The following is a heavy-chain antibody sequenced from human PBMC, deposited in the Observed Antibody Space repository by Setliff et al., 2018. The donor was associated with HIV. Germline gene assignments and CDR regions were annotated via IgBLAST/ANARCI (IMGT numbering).Heavy chain of an antibody. CDR2: IYTSGTT. CDR3: ARDRSNYGSGSSAYNWFDP. V-gene: IGHV4-61*02. CDR1: GDSISSGSYY. Sequence: PSETLSLTCTVSGDSISSGSYYWSWIRQPAGKGLEWIGRIYTSGTTNYNPSLKSRVTTSADRSENQFALNLGSVTDADTAVYYCARDRSNYGSGSSAYNWFDPWGLGTLVTVSS. J-gene: IGHJ5*02. D-gene: IGHD3-10*01.